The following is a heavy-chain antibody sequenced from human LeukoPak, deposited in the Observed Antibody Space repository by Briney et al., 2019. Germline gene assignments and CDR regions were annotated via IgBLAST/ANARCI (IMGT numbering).Heavy chain of an antibody. J-gene: IGHJ4*02. CDR2: ISSSSSYI. V-gene: IGHV3-21*01. D-gene: IGHD3-22*01. Sequence: GGSLRLSCAASGFTFSSYSMNWVRQAPGKGLEWVSSISSSSSYIYYADSVKGRFTISRDNAKNSLYLQMNSLRAEDTAVYYCARESYYYDSSGYCYSFDYWGQGTLVTVSS. CDR3: ARESYYYDSSGYCYSFDY. CDR1: GFTFSSYS.